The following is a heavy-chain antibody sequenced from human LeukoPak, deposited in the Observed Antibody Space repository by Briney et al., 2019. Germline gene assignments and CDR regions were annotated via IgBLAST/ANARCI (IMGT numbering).Heavy chain of an antibody. D-gene: IGHD3-9*01. CDR3: AIEGSKSRYFDWSQT. CDR2: FDPEDAET. V-gene: IGHV1-24*01. Sequence: ASVTVSCKVSGYTLTELSMHWVRQGPGKGLEWMGGFDPEDAETIYAQKFQGRVTLTEDTSTDTAYMELSSLRSEDTAVYYCAIEGSKSRYFDWSQTWGQGTLVTVSS. CDR1: GYTLTELS. J-gene: IGHJ5*02.